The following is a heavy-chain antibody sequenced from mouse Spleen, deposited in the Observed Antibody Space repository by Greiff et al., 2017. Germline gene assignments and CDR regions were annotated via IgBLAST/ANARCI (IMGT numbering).Heavy chain of an antibody. D-gene: IGHD2-1*01. CDR3: ARPVYYGNYEDYFDY. Sequence: QVQLQQPGAELVRPGTSVKLSCKASGYTFTSYWMHWVKQRPGQGLEWIGVIDPSDSYTNYNQKFKGKATLTVDTSSSTAYMQLSSLTSEDSAVYYCARPVYYGNYEDYFDYWGQGTTLTVSS. V-gene: IGHV1-59*01. CDR2: IDPSDSYT. J-gene: IGHJ2*01. CDR1: GYTFTSYW.